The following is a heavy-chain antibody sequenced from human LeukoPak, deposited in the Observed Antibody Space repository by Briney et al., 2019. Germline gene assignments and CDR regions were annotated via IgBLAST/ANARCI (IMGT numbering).Heavy chain of an antibody. Sequence: PGGSLRLSCAASGFTFSAYWMSCVRQAPGKGLEWLANIKQDGSDKQYVDSVKGRFAISRDNAKTSVYLQMNSLRAEDTALYYCVSTTRSSPFDNWGQGTLVTVSS. CDR3: VSTTRSSPFDN. V-gene: IGHV3-7*01. CDR2: IKQDGSDK. D-gene: IGHD1-1*01. J-gene: IGHJ4*02. CDR1: GFTFSAYW.